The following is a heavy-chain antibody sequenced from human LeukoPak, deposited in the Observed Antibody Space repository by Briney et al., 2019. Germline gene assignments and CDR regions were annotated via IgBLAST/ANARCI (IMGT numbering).Heavy chain of an antibody. Sequence: ASVKVSCKASGYTFTGYYMHWGRQAPGQGLEWMGWINPNSGGTTYAQKFQGRVTMTRDTSISTAYMELSRLRSDDTAVYYCARGPQYSSSSLSPYFDYWGQGTLVTVSS. D-gene: IGHD6-6*01. CDR2: INPNSGGT. J-gene: IGHJ4*02. CDR1: GYTFTGYY. V-gene: IGHV1-2*02. CDR3: ARGPQYSSSSLSPYFDY.